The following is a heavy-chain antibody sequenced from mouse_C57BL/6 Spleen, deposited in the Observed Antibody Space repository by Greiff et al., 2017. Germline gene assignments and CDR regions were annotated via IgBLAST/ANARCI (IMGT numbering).Heavy chain of an antibody. CDR2: IWWDDDK. V-gene: IGHV8-8*01. Sequence: QVQLKESGPGILQPSQTLSLTCSFSGFSLSTFGMGVGWIRQPSGKGLEWLAHIWWDDDKYYNPALKSRLTISKDTSKNQVFLKIANVVTADTATYYCARRGYYYGSSLGFYYFDYWGQGTTLTVSS. CDR1: GFSLSTFGMG. J-gene: IGHJ2*01. D-gene: IGHD1-1*01. CDR3: ARRGYYYGSSLGFYYFDY.